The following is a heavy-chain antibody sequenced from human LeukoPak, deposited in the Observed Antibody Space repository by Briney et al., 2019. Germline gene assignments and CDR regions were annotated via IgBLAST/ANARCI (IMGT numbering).Heavy chain of an antibody. CDR3: ANRRSSNYSFRYYYYMDV. D-gene: IGHD4-11*01. V-gene: IGHV4-34*01. Sequence: SENLSLTCAVYGGSFSGYYWSWIRQSPGKGLEWIGEINHSGSTNYNPSLKSRVTISVDTSKNQFSLTLSSVTAADTAVYYCANRRSSNYSFRYYYYMDVWGKGTTVTVSS. J-gene: IGHJ6*03. CDR2: INHSGST. CDR1: GGSFSGYY.